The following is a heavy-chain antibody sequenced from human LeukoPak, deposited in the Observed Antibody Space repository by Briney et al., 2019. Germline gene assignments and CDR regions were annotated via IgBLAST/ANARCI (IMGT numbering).Heavy chain of an antibody. Sequence: SETLSLTCTVSGGSINSTNYYWGWIRQPPGKGLEWIGSIYYSGSTYYNPSLRSRVTISVDTSKNQFSLKLTSVTAADTAVYYCARGGPDVEMATTIDYWGQGTLVTVSS. D-gene: IGHD5-24*01. J-gene: IGHJ4*02. CDR2: IYYSGST. CDR1: GGSINSTNYY. CDR3: ARGGPDVEMATTIDY. V-gene: IGHV4-39*01.